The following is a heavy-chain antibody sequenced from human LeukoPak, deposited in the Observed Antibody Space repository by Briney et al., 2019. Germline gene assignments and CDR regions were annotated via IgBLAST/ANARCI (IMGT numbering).Heavy chain of an antibody. V-gene: IGHV3-30*01. CDR1: GFIFSNFA. CDR3: ARSSRRWEPLSWLDP. D-gene: IGHD1-14*01. Sequence: GGSLRLSCTASGFIFSNFAIHWVRKAPGKGLVWVAVISFDGSSEYYAASVKGRFTISRDNSNSTLFLQMNSLRPEDTAVYYCARSSRRWEPLSWLDPWGQGTLVTVSS. CDR2: ISFDGSSE. J-gene: IGHJ5*02.